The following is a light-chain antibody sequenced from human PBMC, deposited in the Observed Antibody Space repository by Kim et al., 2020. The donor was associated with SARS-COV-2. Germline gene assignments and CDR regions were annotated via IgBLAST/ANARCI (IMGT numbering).Light chain of an antibody. V-gene: IGKV1-33*01. CDR2: DAS. J-gene: IGKJ4*01. Sequence: DIQMTQSPSTLSASVGDRVTITCQASQDIGNYLSWFQQKPGRAPSLLIFDASNLQTGVPSRFSGSGSGTDFTFTISSLQPEDIATYYCQQYDYLPRTFGGGTKVDIK. CDR3: QQYDYLPRT. CDR1: QDIGNY.